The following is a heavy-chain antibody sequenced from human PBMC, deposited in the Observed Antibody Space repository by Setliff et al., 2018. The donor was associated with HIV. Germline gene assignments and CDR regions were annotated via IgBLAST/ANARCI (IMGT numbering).Heavy chain of an antibody. D-gene: IGHD4-17*01. Sequence: AASVKVSCKASGYTFTSYAMHWVRQAPGQRLEWMGWINAGTGNTKYSQNFQGRVTFSRDTSASTAYMELSSLRSEDTAVYYCARTVNDYGDYYFDYWGQGTLVTVSS. CDR3: ARTVNDYGDYYFDY. J-gene: IGHJ4*02. V-gene: IGHV1-3*01. CDR2: INAGTGNT. CDR1: GYTFTSYA.